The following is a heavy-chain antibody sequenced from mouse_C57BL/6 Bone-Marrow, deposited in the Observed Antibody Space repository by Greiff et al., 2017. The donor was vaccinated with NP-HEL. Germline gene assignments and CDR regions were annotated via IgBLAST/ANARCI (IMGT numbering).Heavy chain of an antibody. CDR3: ARIWPHYYGSSYGGDYAMDY. CDR1: GYTFTSYW. D-gene: IGHD1-1*01. V-gene: IGHV1-53*01. J-gene: IGHJ4*01. Sequence: QVQLKQPGTELVKPGASVKLSCKASGYTFTSYWMHWVKQRPGQGLEWIGNINPSNGGTNYNEKFKSKATLTVDKSSSTAYMQLSSLTSEDSAVYYCARIWPHYYGSSYGGDYAMDYWGQGTSVTVSS. CDR2: INPSNGGT.